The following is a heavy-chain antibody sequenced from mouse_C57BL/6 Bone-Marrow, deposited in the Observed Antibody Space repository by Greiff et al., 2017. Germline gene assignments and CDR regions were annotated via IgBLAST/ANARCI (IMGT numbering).Heavy chain of an antibody. J-gene: IGHJ1*03. CDR3: TRRRYGSSHWYFDV. CDR1: GYTFTDYE. Sequence: QVQLQQSGAELVRPGASVTLSCKASGYTFTDYEMHWVKQTPVHGLEWIGAIDPETGGSAYNQTFKGKAILTVDKSSSPAYMELRSLTSENSAVYYCTRRRYGSSHWYFDVWGTGTTVTVSA. V-gene: IGHV1-15*01. D-gene: IGHD1-1*01. CDR2: IDPETGGS.